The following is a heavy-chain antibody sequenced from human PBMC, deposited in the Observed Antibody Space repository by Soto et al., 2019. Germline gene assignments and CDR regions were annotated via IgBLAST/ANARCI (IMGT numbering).Heavy chain of an antibody. Sequence: QVQLVQSGAEVKKPGASVKVSCKASGYTFTSYGISWVRQAPGQGLEWMGWISAYNGNTNYAQKLQGRVTMTTDTSTSTAYMELRSMRSDDTAVYYCARDRPYYYDSSGYAPGFDYWGQGTLVTVSS. CDR3: ARDRPYYYDSSGYAPGFDY. CDR1: GYTFTSYG. CDR2: ISAYNGNT. V-gene: IGHV1-18*01. J-gene: IGHJ4*02. D-gene: IGHD3-22*01.